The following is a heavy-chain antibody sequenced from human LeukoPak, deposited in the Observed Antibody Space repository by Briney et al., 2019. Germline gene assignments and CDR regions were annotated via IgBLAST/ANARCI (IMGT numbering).Heavy chain of an antibody. CDR1: GYTFTRYG. J-gene: IGHJ3*02. D-gene: IGHD1-26*01. V-gene: IGHV1-18*01. CDR3: ASRVGATTATDAFDI. CDR2: ISAYNGNT. Sequence: ASVKVSCKASGYTFTRYGISWVRQAPGQGLEWMGWISAYNGNTNYAQKLQGRVTMTTDTSTSTAYMELRSLRSDDTAVYYCASRVGATTATDAFDIWGQGTMVTVSS.